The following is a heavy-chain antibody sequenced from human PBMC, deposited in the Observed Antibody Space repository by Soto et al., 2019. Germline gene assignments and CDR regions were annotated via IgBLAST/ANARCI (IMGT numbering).Heavy chain of an antibody. Sequence: ASVKVSFKSSGYTFTSYCVSWVRQAPGQGLEWLGWISVYTGNTKQAQKFQDRVTLTTEASTGAASLELRSLRSDDTAVYYCARHRCTTDRCYTHHFDVWGQGTTVTVSS. CDR3: ARHRCTTDRCYTHHFDV. V-gene: IGHV1-18*04. CDR1: GYTFTSYC. D-gene: IGHD2-8*01. CDR2: ISVYTGNT. J-gene: IGHJ6*02.